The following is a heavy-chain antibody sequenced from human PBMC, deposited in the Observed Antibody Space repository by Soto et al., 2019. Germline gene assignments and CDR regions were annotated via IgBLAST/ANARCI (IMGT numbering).Heavy chain of an antibody. D-gene: IGHD2-8*02. J-gene: IGHJ4*02. CDR1: GGSISSYY. V-gene: IGHV4-59*01. Sequence: SETLSLTCTVSGGSISSYYWSWIRQPPGKGLEWIGYIYYSGSTNYNPSLKSRVTISVDTSKNQFSLKLSSVTAADTAVYYCARVKNAGTGYFDYWGQGTLVNVSS. CDR2: IYYSGST. CDR3: ARVKNAGTGYFDY.